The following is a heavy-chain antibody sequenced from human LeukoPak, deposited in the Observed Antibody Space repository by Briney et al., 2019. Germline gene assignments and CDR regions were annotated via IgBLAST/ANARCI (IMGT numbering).Heavy chain of an antibody. Sequence: PGGSLRLSCEASGFTFSSYEMNRVRQAPGKGLEWVSYISSSGSTKYYADSVKGRFTISRDNAMHSLYLQMNSLRVEDTAVYYCASLRPRQQLVVDSWGQGTLVAVSS. CDR1: GFTFSSYE. D-gene: IGHD6-13*01. V-gene: IGHV3-48*03. J-gene: IGHJ4*02. CDR2: ISSSGSTK. CDR3: ASLRPRQQLVVDS.